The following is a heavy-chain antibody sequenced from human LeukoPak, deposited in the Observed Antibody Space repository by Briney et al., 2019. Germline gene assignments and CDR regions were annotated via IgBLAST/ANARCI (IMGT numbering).Heavy chain of an antibody. J-gene: IGHJ4*02. V-gene: IGHV3-30*02. CDR1: GFTFSSYS. CDR2: IRYDGSNK. Sequence: PGGSLRLSCAASGFTFSSYSMNWVRQAPGKGLEWVAFIRYDGSNKYYADSVKGRFTISRDNSKNTLYLQMNSLRAEDTAVYYCAKDRGYCSSTSCYYEEDYWGQGTLVTVSS. CDR3: AKDRGYCSSTSCYYEEDY. D-gene: IGHD2-2*01.